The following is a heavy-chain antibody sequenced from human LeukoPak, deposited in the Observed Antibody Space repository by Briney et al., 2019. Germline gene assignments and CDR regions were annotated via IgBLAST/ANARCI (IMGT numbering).Heavy chain of an antibody. CDR2: ISSSGSTI. J-gene: IGHJ6*02. Sequence: GGSRRLSCAASGFTFSDYYMSWIRQAPGKGLEWVSYISSSGSTIYYADSVKGRFTISRDNAKNSLYLQMNSLRAEDTAVYYCARAGPRYCTNGVCYTYYGMDVWGQGTTVTVSS. CDR1: GFTFSDYY. V-gene: IGHV3-11*01. CDR3: ARAGPRYCTNGVCYTYYGMDV. D-gene: IGHD2-8*01.